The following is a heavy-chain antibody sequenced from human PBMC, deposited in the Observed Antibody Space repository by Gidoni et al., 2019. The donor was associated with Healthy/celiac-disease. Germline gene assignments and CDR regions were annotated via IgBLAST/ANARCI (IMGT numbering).Heavy chain of an antibody. V-gene: IGHV3-9*01. CDR1: VFTFDDYA. D-gene: IGHD2-15*01. J-gene: IGHJ4*02. CDR3: AKDISSGGSWPFDY. Sequence: EVQLVESGGGLVQPGRSLRLSFAAYVFTFDDYAMHWVRPAPGKGLEWVSGISWNSGIIGYADSVKGRFTISRDNAKNSLYLQMNSLRAEDTALYYCAKDISSGGSWPFDYWGQGTLVTVSS. CDR2: ISWNSGII.